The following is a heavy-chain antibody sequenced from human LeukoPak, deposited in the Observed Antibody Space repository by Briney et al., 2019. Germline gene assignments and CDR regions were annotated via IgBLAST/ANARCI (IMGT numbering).Heavy chain of an antibody. CDR3: ARDLWYGGNSGPMA. J-gene: IGHJ5*02. V-gene: IGHV1-18*01. Sequence: ASVKVSCKASGYTFTSYGISWARQAPGQGLEWMGWISAYNGNTNYAQKLQGRVTMSTDTSTSTAYMELRSLRSDDTAVYYCARDLWYGGNSGPMAWGQGTLVTVSS. CDR1: GYTFTSYG. D-gene: IGHD4-23*01. CDR2: ISAYNGNT.